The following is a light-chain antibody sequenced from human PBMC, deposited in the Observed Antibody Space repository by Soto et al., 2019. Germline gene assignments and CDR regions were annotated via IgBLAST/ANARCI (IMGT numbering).Light chain of an antibody. CDR2: GAS. CDR3: HHYET. V-gene: IGKV3-15*01. CDR1: QSVDSN. J-gene: IGKJ1*01. Sequence: EIVMTQSPATLSVSPGDGATLSCRASQSVDSNLAWYQQKPGQTPRLLIYGASTRATGVPARFSGTGSGTDFTLTISRLEPEDFAVYYCHHYETFGQGTKVDI.